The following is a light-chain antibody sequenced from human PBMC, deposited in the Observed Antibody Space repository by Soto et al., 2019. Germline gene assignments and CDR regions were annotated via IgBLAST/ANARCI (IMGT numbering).Light chain of an antibody. Sequence: EIVMTQSPATLSVSPGEGATLSCRASQSVSSNLAWYQQKPGQAPRLLLFGASTRATGIPARFSGSGSGAEFSLTISALQSEGFAIYYCQQESNWPLPFGGGTKVGIK. V-gene: IGKV3-15*01. CDR3: QQESNWPLP. J-gene: IGKJ4*01. CDR1: QSVSSN. CDR2: GAS.